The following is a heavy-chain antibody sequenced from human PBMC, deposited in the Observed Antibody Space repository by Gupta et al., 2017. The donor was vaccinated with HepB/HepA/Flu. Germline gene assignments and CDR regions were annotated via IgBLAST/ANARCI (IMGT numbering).Heavy chain of an antibody. V-gene: IGHV3-11*04. CDR1: GLTLSAYY. CDR3: ATRRDYFDY. J-gene: IGHJ4*02. Sequence: QVQLVESGGGLVKPGGSLRLSCAASGLTLSAYYMSWIRQPPGKGLEYVSYISSSGGTIYYADSVKGRFTISRDNAKNSLYLQMTSLRAEDTAVYYCATRRDYFDYWGQGTLVTVSS. CDR2: ISSSGGTI.